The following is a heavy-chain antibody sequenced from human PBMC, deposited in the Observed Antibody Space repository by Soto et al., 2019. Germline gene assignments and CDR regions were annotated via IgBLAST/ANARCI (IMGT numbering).Heavy chain of an antibody. Sequence: ASVKVSCKASGYTFTGYYMHWVRQAPGQGLEWMGWINPNSGGTNYAQKFQGRVTVTRDTSISTAYMELSRLRSDDTAVYYCARPRTGFWSGYYFYYFDYWGQGTLVTVSS. CDR2: INPNSGGT. D-gene: IGHD3-3*01. CDR1: GYTFTGYY. J-gene: IGHJ4*02. CDR3: ARPRTGFWSGYYFYYFDY. V-gene: IGHV1-2*02.